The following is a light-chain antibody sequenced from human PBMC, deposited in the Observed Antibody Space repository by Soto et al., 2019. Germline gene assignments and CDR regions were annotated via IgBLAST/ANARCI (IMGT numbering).Light chain of an antibody. V-gene: IGKV1-39*01. CDR2: AAS. J-gene: IGKJ4*01. Sequence: DIQMTQSPSSLSASVGDRVTITCRASQSISSYLNWYQQKPGKAPKFLIYAASSLQSGVPSRFSGSGSGTDFTLTISSLQPEDSATYYCQQSYSDPITVGGGTKVDIK. CDR3: QQSYSDPIT. CDR1: QSISSY.